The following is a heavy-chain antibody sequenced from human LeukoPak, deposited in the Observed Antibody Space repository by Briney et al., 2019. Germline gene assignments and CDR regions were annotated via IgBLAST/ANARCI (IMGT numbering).Heavy chain of an antibody. Sequence: GGSLRLSRAASGFTFDDYAMSWVRQVPGRGLEWVSFINWKGESRGYVDSVKGLFTISRDTATNSLYLEMNSLRGEDTAFFYCAIEGNSLFGAASDVFDVWSQRTLVTVSS. J-gene: IGHJ3*01. CDR2: INWKGESR. D-gene: IGHD3-3*01. V-gene: IGHV3-20*04. CDR3: AIEGNSLFGAASDVFDV. CDR1: GFTFDDYA.